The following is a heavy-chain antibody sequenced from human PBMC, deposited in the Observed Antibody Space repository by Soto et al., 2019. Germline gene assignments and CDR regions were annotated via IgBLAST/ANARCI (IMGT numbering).Heavy chain of an antibody. J-gene: IGHJ6*02. V-gene: IGHV4-34*01. CDR2: INHSGST. D-gene: IGHD3-22*01. Sequence: PQTRSVACAVSGGAPRRYSWSWIREPPGKGQEWIGEINHSGSTNYNPSLKSRVTISVDTSKNQFSLKLSSVTAADTAVYYCARGLGGRDYYDSSGYYLYYYYYYGMDVWGQGTTVT. CDR1: GGAPRRYS. CDR3: ARGLGGRDYYDSSGYYLYYYYYYGMDV.